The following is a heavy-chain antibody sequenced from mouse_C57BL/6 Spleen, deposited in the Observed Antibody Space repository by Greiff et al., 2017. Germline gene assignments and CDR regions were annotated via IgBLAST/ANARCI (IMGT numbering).Heavy chain of an antibody. J-gene: IGHJ4*01. CDR1: GYTFTDYE. Sequence: VQGVESGAELVRPGASVTLSCKASGYTFTDYEMHWVKQTPVHGLEWIGAIDPETGGTAYNQKFKGKAILTADKSSSTAYMELRSLTSEDSAVYYCTRSYYGSRRAMDYWGQGTSVTVSS. CDR2: IDPETGGT. CDR3: TRSYYGSRRAMDY. V-gene: IGHV1-15*01. D-gene: IGHD1-1*01.